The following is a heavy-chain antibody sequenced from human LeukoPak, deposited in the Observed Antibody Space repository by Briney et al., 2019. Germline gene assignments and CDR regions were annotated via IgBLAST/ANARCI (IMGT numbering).Heavy chain of an antibody. CDR3: ASAYYYDGSGAFDY. D-gene: IGHD3-22*01. Sequence: SLTLSLTCAVSGGSISSGGYSWSWIWQPPGKGLEWIGYIYHSGSTYYNPSLKSRVTISVDRSKNQFSLKLSSVTAADTAVYYCASAYYYDGSGAFDYWGQGTLVTVSS. J-gene: IGHJ4*02. CDR1: GGSISSGGYS. CDR2: IYHSGST. V-gene: IGHV4-30-2*01.